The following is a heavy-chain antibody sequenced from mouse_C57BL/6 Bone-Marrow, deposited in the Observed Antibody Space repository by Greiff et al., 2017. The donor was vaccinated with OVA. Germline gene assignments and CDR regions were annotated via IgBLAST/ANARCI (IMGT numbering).Heavy chain of an antibody. V-gene: IGHV1-66*01. CDR3: AREGFITTVDWYFDV. J-gene: IGHJ1*03. D-gene: IGHD1-1*01. CDR1: GYSFTSYY. Sequence: QVQLQQSGPELVKPGASVKISCKASGYSFTSYYIHWVKQRPGQGLEWIGWIYPGSGNTKYNEKFKGKATLTADTSSSTAYMQLSSLTSENSAVYDCAREGFITTVDWYFDVWGTGTTVTVSS. CDR2: IYPGSGNT.